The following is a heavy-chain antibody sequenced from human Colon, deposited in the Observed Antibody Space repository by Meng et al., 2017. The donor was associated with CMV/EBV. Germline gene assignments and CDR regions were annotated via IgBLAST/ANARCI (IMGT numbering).Heavy chain of an antibody. CDR2: TSYDGNKD. J-gene: IGHJ3*02. CDR1: GFTLSRYT. CDR3: ARESTSFGVVKLTIPIDAFDI. V-gene: IGHV3-30*04. D-gene: IGHD3-3*01. Sequence: GGSLRLSCAASGFTLSRYTMHWVREAPGKGLEWVAVTSYDGNKDLYADSVKGRFTISRDNSKDTLYLQMNSLTRENTGVYYCARESTSFGVVKLTIPIDAFDIWGEGTMVTVSS.